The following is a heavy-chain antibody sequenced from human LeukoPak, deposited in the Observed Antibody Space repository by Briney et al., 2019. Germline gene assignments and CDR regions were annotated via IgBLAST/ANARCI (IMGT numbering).Heavy chain of an antibody. CDR1: GGSISSSSYY. D-gene: IGHD2-2*01. Sequence: SETLSLTCTVSGGSISSSSYYWGWIRQPPGKGLEGIGSIYYSGSTYYNPSLKSRVTISVDTSKNQFSLKLSSVTAADTAVYYCARHSTYYAAFDYWGQGTLVTVSS. V-gene: IGHV4-39*01. CDR3: ARHSTYYAAFDY. CDR2: IYYSGST. J-gene: IGHJ4*02.